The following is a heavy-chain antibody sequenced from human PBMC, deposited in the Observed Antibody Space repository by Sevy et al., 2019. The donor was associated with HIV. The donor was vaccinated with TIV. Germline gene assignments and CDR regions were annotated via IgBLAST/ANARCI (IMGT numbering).Heavy chain of an antibody. J-gene: IGHJ6*02. CDR3: ASSRYCSGGSCYRADYYYGMDV. Sequence: GGSLRLSCAASGFTFSSYGMHWVRQAPGKGLEWVAFIRYDGSNKYYADSVKGRFTISRDNSKNTLYLQMNSLRAEDTAVYYCASSRYCSGGSCYRADYYYGMDVWGQGTTVTVSS. D-gene: IGHD2-15*01. CDR1: GFTFSSYG. CDR2: IRYDGSNK. V-gene: IGHV3-30*02.